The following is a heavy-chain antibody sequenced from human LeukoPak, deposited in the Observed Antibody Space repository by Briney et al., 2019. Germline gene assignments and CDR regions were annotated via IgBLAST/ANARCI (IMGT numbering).Heavy chain of an antibody. Sequence: SETLSLTCTVSGGSISSGDYYWSWIRQPPGKGLEWLGYIYYSGSTYYNPSLKSRVTISVDTSKNQFSLKLSSVTAADTAVYYCARVGLFPLHAFDIWGQGTMVTVSS. V-gene: IGHV4-30-4*01. CDR1: GGSISSGDYY. D-gene: IGHD3/OR15-3a*01. CDR3: ARVGLFPLHAFDI. J-gene: IGHJ3*02. CDR2: IYYSGST.